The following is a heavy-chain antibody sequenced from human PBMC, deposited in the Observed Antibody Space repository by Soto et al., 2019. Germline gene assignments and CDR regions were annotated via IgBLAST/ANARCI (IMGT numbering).Heavy chain of an antibody. CDR2: VSGNGGNT. V-gene: IGHV3-23*01. CDR3: AKDRMGASGWFDP. J-gene: IGHJ5*02. Sequence: GSLRLSCVASGFSFSSYTMNWVRQAPGKGLEWVSGVSGNGGNTYYAVSVKGRFSISRDNSKNTLYLQLNSLRAEDTAIYYCAKDRMGASGWFDPWGQGTPVTVSS. D-gene: IGHD1-26*01. CDR1: GFSFSSYT.